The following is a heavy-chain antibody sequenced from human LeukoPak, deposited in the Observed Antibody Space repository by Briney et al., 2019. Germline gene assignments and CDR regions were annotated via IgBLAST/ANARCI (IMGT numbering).Heavy chain of an antibody. J-gene: IGHJ5*02. V-gene: IGHV1-3*01. Sequence: ASVKVSCKASGYTFTSYAMHWVRQAPGQRLEWMGWINAGNGNTKYSQKFQGRVTITRDTSASTAYMELSSLRSEDTAVYYCTRAPYYDILTGYYNWFDPWGQGTLVTVSS. CDR2: INAGNGNT. D-gene: IGHD3-9*01. CDR1: GYTFTSYA. CDR3: TRAPYYDILTGYYNWFDP.